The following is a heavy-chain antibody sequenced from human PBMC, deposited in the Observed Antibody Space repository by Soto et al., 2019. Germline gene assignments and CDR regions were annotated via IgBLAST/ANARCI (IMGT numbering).Heavy chain of an antibody. CDR2: ISSGGSYI. J-gene: IGHJ5*02. D-gene: IGHD1-26*01. CDR1: FTFSMYS. V-gene: IGHV3-21*01. CDR3: TRDQGGSYDSWFDP. Sequence: EVQVVESGGGLVQPGGSLRRSCSFTFSMYSMNWVRQAPGKGLEWVASISSGGSYIKYADSVKGRFTISRDNAKNSVSLQMNSLRVDDTAVYFCTRDQGGSYDSWFDPWGQGTLVTVSS.